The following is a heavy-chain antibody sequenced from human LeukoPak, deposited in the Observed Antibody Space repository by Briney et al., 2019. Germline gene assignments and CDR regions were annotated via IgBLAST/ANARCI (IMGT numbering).Heavy chain of an antibody. D-gene: IGHD3-10*01. CDR3: ARGVGNYYYYMDV. CDR2: IWYDGSNK. J-gene: IGHJ6*02. Sequence: GGSLRLSCAASGFSFSNYGMHWVRQAPGKGLEWVAVIWYDGSNKYYADSVKGRFTISRDNSKNTVDLQMNSLKAEDTAVYYCARGVGNYYYYMDVWGQGTTVTVSS. V-gene: IGHV3-33*01. CDR1: GFSFSNYG.